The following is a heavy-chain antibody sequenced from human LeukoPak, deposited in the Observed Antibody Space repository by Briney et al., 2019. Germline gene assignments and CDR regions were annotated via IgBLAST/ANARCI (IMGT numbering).Heavy chain of an antibody. V-gene: IGHV4-4*07. J-gene: IGHJ4*02. CDR2: IYTSGST. CDR3: ARGYYDSRGGLRFDY. Sequence: SETLSLTCTVSGGSISSYYWSWIRQPAGKGLEWIGRIYTSGSTNYNPSLKSRVTMSVDTSKNQFSLELSSVTAADTAVYYCARGYYDSRGGLRFDYWGQGTLVTVSS. D-gene: IGHD3-22*01. CDR1: GGSISSYY.